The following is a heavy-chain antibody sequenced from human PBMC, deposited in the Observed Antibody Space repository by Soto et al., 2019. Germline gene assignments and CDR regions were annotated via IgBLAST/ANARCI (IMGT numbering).Heavy chain of an antibody. CDR2: IYTSGST. CDR1: GGSISSYY. Sequence: SETLSLTCTVSGGSISSYYWSWIRQPAGKGLEWIGRIYTSGSTNYNPSLKSRVTMSVDTSKNQFSLKLSSVTAADMAVYYCARSEVGCSGGSCYSAKYYGMDVWGEGTTVTVS. CDR3: ARSEVGCSGGSCYSAKYYGMDV. J-gene: IGHJ6*02. V-gene: IGHV4-4*07. D-gene: IGHD2-15*01.